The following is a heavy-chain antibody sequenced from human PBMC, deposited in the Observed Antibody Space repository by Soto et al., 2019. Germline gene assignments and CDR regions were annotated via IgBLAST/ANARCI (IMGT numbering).Heavy chain of an antibody. CDR3: AGARENDLFDI. J-gene: IGHJ3*02. CDR1: GFTVSSTY. CDR2: IYSGGNT. V-gene: IGHV3-53*01. Sequence: PGGSLRLSCAASGFTVSSTYMNWVRQAPGKGLEWVSVIYSGGNTYYADSVEGRFTISRDNSKNTMYLQMYSLRADDTAVYYCAGARENDLFDIGGKGKMVPVS. D-gene: IGHD1-1*01.